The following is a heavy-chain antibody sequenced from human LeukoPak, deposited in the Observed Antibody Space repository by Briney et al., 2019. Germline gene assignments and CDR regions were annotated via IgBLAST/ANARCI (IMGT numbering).Heavy chain of an antibody. J-gene: IGHJ4*02. CDR3: ARGGKYAYFVDC. Sequence: GGSLRLSCAASGFTFSSYWMHWVRQAPGKGLVWVSRIKSDGSSTNYADSVKGRVTISRDNAENTLYLLMTSLRAEDTAVYYCARGGKYAYFVDCWGQGTLVTVSS. CDR2: IKSDGSST. CDR1: GFTFSSYW. D-gene: IGHD3-16*01. V-gene: IGHV3-74*01.